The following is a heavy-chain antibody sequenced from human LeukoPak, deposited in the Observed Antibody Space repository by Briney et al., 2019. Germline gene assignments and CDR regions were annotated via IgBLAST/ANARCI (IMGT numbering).Heavy chain of an antibody. D-gene: IGHD3-22*01. CDR3: ARVEYYYDSSGYQYYFDY. V-gene: IGHV3-48*01. J-gene: IGHJ4*02. Sequence: GGSLRLSCAASGFTFSSYSMNWVRQAPGKGLERVSYISSSSSTIYYADSVKGRFTISRDNAKNSLYLQMNSLRAEDTAVYYCARVEYYYDSSGYQYYFDYWGQGTLVTVSS. CDR1: GFTFSSYS. CDR2: ISSSSSTI.